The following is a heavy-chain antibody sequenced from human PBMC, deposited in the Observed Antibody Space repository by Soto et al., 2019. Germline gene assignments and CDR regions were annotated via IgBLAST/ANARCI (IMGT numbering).Heavy chain of an antibody. CDR3: ARGYSGYDYENDAFDI. Sequence: ASVKVSCKASGYTFTGYYMYWARRAPGQGLEWMGWINPNSGGTNYAQKFQGWVTMTRDTSISTAYMELSRLRSDDTAVYYCARGYSGYDYENDAFDIWGQGTMVTVSS. CDR2: INPNSGGT. J-gene: IGHJ3*02. D-gene: IGHD5-12*01. CDR1: GYTFTGYY. V-gene: IGHV1-2*04.